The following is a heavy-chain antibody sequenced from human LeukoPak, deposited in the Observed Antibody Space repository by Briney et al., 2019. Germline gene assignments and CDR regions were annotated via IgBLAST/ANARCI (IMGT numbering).Heavy chain of an antibody. Sequence: ASVKVSCKASGYTFTGYYMHWVRQAPGQGLEWMGWINPNSGGTNYAQKFQGRVTMTRDTSISTAYMELSRLRSDDTAVYYCARDRYTYCSSTSCYTKDYWGQGTLVTVPS. CDR1: GYTFTGYY. V-gene: IGHV1-2*02. J-gene: IGHJ4*02. CDR2: INPNSGGT. CDR3: ARDRYTYCSSTSCYTKDY. D-gene: IGHD2-2*02.